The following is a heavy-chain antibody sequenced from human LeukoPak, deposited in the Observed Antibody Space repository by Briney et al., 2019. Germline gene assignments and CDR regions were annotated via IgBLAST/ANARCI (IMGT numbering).Heavy chain of an antibody. D-gene: IGHD6-13*01. CDR2: INHSGST. CDR3: ARCLSSWYTFDY. CDR1: GGSFSGYY. V-gene: IGHV4-34*01. Sequence: ETSETLSLTCAVYGGSFSGYYWSWIRQPPGKGLEWIGEINHSGSTNYNPSLKSRVTISVDKSKNQFSLKLSSVTAADTAVYYCARCLSSWYTFDYWGQGTLVTVSS. J-gene: IGHJ4*02.